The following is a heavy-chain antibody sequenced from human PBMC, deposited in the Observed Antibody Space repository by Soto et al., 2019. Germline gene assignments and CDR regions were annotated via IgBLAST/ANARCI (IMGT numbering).Heavy chain of an antibody. CDR3: ARDRGSYGTHLDY. CDR2: IIPIFGTA. V-gene: IGHV1-69*13. J-gene: IGHJ4*02. D-gene: IGHD5-18*01. Sequence: SVKVSCKASGGTFSSYAISWVRQAPGQGLEWMGGIIPIFGTANYAQKFQGRVTITADESTSTAYMELSSLRSEDTAVYYCARDRGSYGTHLDYWGQGTLVTVSS. CDR1: GGTFSSYA.